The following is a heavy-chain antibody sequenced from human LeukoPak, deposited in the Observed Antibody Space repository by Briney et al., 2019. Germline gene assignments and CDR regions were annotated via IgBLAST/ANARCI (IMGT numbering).Heavy chain of an antibody. Sequence: PSETLSLTCAVYGGSFSGYYWSWIRQPPGKGLEWIGEINHSGSTNYNPSLKSRVTISVDTSKNQFSLKLSSVTAADTAVYYCARGAVVVAATLFDYWGQGTLVTASS. CDR2: INHSGST. V-gene: IGHV4-34*01. CDR1: GGSFSGYY. D-gene: IGHD2-15*01. J-gene: IGHJ4*02. CDR3: ARGAVVVAATLFDY.